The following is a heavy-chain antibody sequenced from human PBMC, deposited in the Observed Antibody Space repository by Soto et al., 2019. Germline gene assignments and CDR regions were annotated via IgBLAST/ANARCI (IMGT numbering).Heavy chain of an antibody. CDR3: AREVAVAGTSIDY. J-gene: IGHJ4*02. V-gene: IGHV1-69*06. Sequence: VKVSCKASGGTFSGYAISWVRQAPGQGLEWMGGIIPIFGTANYAQKFQGRVTITADKSTSTAYMELSSLRSEDTAVYYCAREVAVAGTSIDYWGQGTLVTVSS. CDR2: IIPIFGTA. CDR1: GGTFSGYA. D-gene: IGHD6-19*01.